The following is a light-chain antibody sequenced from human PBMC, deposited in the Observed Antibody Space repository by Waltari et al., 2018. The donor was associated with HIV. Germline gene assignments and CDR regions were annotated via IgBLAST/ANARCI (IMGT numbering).Light chain of an antibody. CDR2: GNN. J-gene: IGLJ2*01. Sequence: SFELAQDPAVSVALGQTVRITCKGDNLRNSYEAWYQQKPGRAPVLGIYGNNNRATGIPDRFSASRSGNTSSLTITGAQAEDEADYYCDSRDSTGNHAIFGGGTKVTVL. V-gene: IGLV3-19*01. CDR1: NLRNSY. CDR3: DSRDSTGNHAI.